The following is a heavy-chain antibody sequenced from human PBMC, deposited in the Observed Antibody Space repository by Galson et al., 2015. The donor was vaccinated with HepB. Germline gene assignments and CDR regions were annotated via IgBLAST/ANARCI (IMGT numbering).Heavy chain of an antibody. J-gene: IGHJ4*02. CDR1: GFTFSSSA. V-gene: IGHV3-73*01. CDR3: TRHLSDY. Sequence: SLRLSCAASGFTFSSSAMHWVRQASGKGLEWVGRIRSKANSYATAYAASVKGRFTISRDDSKNTAYLQMNSLKTKDTAVYYCTRHLSDYWGQGTLVTVSS. CDR2: IRSKANSYAT.